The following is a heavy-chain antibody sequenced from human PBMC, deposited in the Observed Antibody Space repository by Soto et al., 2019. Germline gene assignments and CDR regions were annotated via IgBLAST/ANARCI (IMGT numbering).Heavy chain of an antibody. Sequence: QVQLVQSGAEMKKPGSSVKVSCQSSGGTFNTYAMNWVRQAPGQGPEWMGDISPMFGVANYAPKFQGRVTSTADESTGTSYMQLSSLTSEDTALYFCAREVQVHTPAFVYWGQGTLVTVSS. CDR1: GGTFNTYA. CDR3: AREVQVHTPAFVY. D-gene: IGHD3-10*01. J-gene: IGHJ4*02. V-gene: IGHV1-69*19. CDR2: ISPMFGVA.